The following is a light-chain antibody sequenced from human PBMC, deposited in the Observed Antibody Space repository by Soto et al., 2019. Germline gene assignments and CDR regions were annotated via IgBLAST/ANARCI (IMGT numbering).Light chain of an antibody. CDR3: TSWTTSTTMI. Sequence: QSALTQPASVSGSPGQSITISCTGTSSDIGAYNFVSWYQQHPGKAPKLMLYDVNIRPSGVSTRFSGSKSGNTASLTISGLQAEDEDDYYCTSWTTSTTMIFGGGTKVTVL. J-gene: IGLJ2*01. CDR2: DVN. V-gene: IGLV2-14*03. CDR1: SSDIGAYNF.